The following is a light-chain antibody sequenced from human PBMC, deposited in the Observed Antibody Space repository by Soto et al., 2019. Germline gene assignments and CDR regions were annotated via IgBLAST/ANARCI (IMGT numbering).Light chain of an antibody. J-gene: IGKJ4*01. Sequence: DIQMTQSPSTLSASVGDRVTITCRASQSISSWLAWYQQKPGKAPKLLIYDASSLESGVPSRFSGSGSGTKFTLPIRSLQPVVFDIFYGQQLKGFPLTFGGGPRVDTK. CDR2: DAS. CDR3: QQLKGFPLT. CDR1: QSISSW. V-gene: IGKV1-5*01.